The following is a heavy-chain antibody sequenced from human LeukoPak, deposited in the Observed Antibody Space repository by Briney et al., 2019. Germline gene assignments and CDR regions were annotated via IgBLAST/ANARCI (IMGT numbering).Heavy chain of an antibody. CDR2: IRSNSYTGTT. J-gene: IGHJ4*02. V-gene: IGHV3-49*04. CDR3: TRAINGDYVDY. Sequence: GGSLRLSCTASGFTFGDYAMSWVRQAPGKGLEWIGFIRSNSYTGTTEYAPSVKGRFTISRDDSKNIAYLQMNSLKTEDTAVYYCTRAINGDYVDYWGQGTLVTVSS. D-gene: IGHD4-17*01. CDR1: GFTFGDYA.